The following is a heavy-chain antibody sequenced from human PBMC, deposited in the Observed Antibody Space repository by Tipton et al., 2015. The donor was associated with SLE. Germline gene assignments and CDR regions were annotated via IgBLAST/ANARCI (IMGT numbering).Heavy chain of an antibody. CDR2: IYYSGST. CDR3: ARAFDWYYGLDV. J-gene: IGHJ6*02. V-gene: IGHV4-59*01. D-gene: IGHD3-9*01. CDR1: GGSISNYY. Sequence: TLSLTCTVSGGSISNYYWTWIRQPSGKRLEWIGYIYYSGSTNYNPSLKSRVTMSVDTSKNQFSLNLRSVTAADTAVYYCARAFDWYYGLDVWGQGTTVTVSS.